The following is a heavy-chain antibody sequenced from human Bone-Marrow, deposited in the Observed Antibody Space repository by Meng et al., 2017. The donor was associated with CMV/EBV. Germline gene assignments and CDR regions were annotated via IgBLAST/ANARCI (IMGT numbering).Heavy chain of an antibody. CDR2: IYYTGST. V-gene: IGHV4-59*01. D-gene: IGHD5-24*01. Sequence: QVQLQESGPGLVKPSETLSLTCTVSGGSISSYYWSWIRQTPGKGLEWIGYIYYTGSTNYNPSLKSRVTISVDTSKNQFSLKLSSVTAADTAVYYCARGRDGYNHDYWGRGTLVTVSS. J-gene: IGHJ4*02. CDR1: GGSISSYY. CDR3: ARGRDGYNHDY.